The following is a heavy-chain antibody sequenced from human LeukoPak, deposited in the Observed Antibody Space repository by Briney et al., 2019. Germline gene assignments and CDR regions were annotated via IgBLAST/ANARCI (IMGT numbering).Heavy chain of an antibody. CDR3: ARGFISRGYSYANDAFDI. V-gene: IGHV3-30*04. CDR1: GVTFSSYA. D-gene: IGHD5-18*01. Sequence: GRSLTLSCAASGVTFSSYAMHWIRQPPGNGLEWVAIISYDGSNKYYADSVKGRFTISRDNSKNTLYLQVNSLRAEDTAVYYCARGFISRGYSYANDAFDIWGQGTMVTVSS. J-gene: IGHJ3*02. CDR2: ISYDGSNK.